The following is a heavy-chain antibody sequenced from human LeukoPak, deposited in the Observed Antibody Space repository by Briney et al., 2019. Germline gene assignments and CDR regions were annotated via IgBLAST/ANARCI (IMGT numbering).Heavy chain of an antibody. J-gene: IGHJ3*01. Sequence: GGSLRLSCAASGFSFNTYSMNWVRQAPGKGLECVSSISSSGSHTYSADSVKGRFTISRDNAKNSLYLEMNSLRPEDTAVYYCAKEFSATPRAAAQTGDAFDVWGRGTMVTVSS. CDR2: ISSSGSHT. V-gene: IGHV3-21*01. CDR1: GFSFNTYS. CDR3: AKEFSATPRAAAQTGDAFDV. D-gene: IGHD7-27*01.